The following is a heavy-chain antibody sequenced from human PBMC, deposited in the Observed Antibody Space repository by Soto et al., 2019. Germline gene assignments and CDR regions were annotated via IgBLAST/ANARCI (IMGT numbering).Heavy chain of an antibody. Sequence: QVQLQESGPGLVKPSEPLSLTCSFSGGSIRNHYWSWIRQPPGKGLEWIGYIYYNGNNNYNPSLKGRVTMSVDTSRNPISLKLTTVTAADTAVYYCTRANWYSEYWGQGTLVTVSS. D-gene: IGHD7-27*01. V-gene: IGHV4-59*11. J-gene: IGHJ4*02. CDR3: TRANWYSEY. CDR1: GGSIRNHY. CDR2: IYYNGNN.